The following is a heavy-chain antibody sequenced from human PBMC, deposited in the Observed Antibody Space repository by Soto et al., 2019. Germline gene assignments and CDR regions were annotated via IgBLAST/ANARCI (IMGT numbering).Heavy chain of an antibody. CDR3: AIERAYCSSTSREGSWFDP. CDR2: INAGNGNT. CDR1: GYTFTSYA. V-gene: IGHV1-3*01. D-gene: IGHD2-2*01. Sequence: ASVKVSCKASGYTFTSYAMHWVRQAPGQRLDWMGWINAGNGNTKYSQKFQGRVTITRDTSASTAYMELSSLRSEDTAVYYCAIERAYCSSTSREGSWFDPWGQGTLVTVSS. J-gene: IGHJ5*02.